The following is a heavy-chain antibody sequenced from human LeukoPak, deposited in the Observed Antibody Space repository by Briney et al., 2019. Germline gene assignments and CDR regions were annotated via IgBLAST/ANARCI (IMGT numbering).Heavy chain of an antibody. V-gene: IGHV4-34*01. Sequence: SETLSLTSALDGGAFSEYYWRWMRQPPAKGLKWIGEINHSGSTNYNPSLKSRVTISVDTSKNQFSLKLSSVTAADTAAHYCARHNRYSSSSSDYWGQETLLPVPT. D-gene: IGHD6-6*01. CDR1: GGAFSEYY. J-gene: IGHJ4*02. CDR3: ARHNRYSSSSSDY. CDR2: INHSGST.